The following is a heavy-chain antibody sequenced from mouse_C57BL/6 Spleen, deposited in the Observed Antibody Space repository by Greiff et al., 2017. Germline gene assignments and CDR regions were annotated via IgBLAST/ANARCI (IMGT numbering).Heavy chain of an antibody. D-gene: IGHD1-1*01. CDR2: IDPSDSET. Sequence: VQLQQPGAELVRPGSSVKLSCKASGYTFTSYWMHWVKQRPIQGLEWIGNIDPSDSETHYNQKFKDKATLTVDKSSSTAYMQLSSLTSEDSAVYYCARADYGSSWGFAYWGQGTLVTVSA. J-gene: IGHJ3*01. CDR3: ARADYGSSWGFAY. CDR1: GYTFTSYW. V-gene: IGHV1-52*01.